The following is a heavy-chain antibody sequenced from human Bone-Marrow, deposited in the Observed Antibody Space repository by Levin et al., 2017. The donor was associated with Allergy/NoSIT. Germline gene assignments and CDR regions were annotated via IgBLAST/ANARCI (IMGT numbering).Heavy chain of an antibody. V-gene: IGHV1-69*13. J-gene: IGHJ3*02. Sequence: ASVKVSCKASGGTFNRHLISWVRQAPGQGLEWMGGIIPIFNTAKYAQKFQGRVTIYAEDYTGTGYMELSSLTSEDTAVYYCARDGLGYCSGDNCLDAFDIWGQGTMVIVS. D-gene: IGHD2-15*01. CDR1: GGTFNRHL. CDR2: IIPIFNTA. CDR3: ARDGLGYCSGDNCLDAFDI.